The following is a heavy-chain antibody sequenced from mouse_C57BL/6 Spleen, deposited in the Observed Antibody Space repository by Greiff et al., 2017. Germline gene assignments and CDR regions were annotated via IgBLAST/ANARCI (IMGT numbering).Heavy chain of an antibody. CDR2: IYPSDSET. J-gene: IGHJ1*03. V-gene: IGHV1-61*01. CDR1: GYTFTSYW. Sequence: QVQLQQPGAELVRPGSSVKLSCKASGYTFTSYWMDWVKQRPGQGLEWIGNIYPSDSETHYNQKFKDKATLTVDKSSSTAYMQLSSLTSEDSAVYYCARRGYGSSYWYFDVWGTATTVTVSS. CDR3: ARRGYGSSYWYFDV. D-gene: IGHD1-1*01.